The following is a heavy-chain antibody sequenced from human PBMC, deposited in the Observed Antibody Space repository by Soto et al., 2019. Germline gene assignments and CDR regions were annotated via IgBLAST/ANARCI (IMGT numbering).Heavy chain of an antibody. D-gene: IGHD6-19*01. CDR1: GFTFSSYG. Sequence: QVQLVESGGGVVQPGRSLRLSCAASGFTFSSYGMHWVRQAPGKGLEWVAVISYDGSNKYYADSVKGRFTISRDNSKNTLYLQMNSLRAEDTAVYYCAKDWGAVAGTGPKGPGPAYYYGMDVWGQGTTVTVSS. CDR3: AKDWGAVAGTGPKGPGPAYYYGMDV. J-gene: IGHJ6*02. V-gene: IGHV3-30*18. CDR2: ISYDGSNK.